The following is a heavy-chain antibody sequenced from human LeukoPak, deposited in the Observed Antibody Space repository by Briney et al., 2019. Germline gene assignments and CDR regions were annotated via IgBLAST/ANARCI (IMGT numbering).Heavy chain of an antibody. CDR3: ARHAVMTSISTYNWLDP. CDR2: IFDTGST. J-gene: IGHJ5*02. CDR1: GGSISSSGYH. V-gene: IGHV4-39*01. D-gene: IGHD2-21*02. Sequence: PSETLSLTYSVSGGSISSSGYHWGWVRQPPGKGLEWIGSIFDTGSTYYSPSLKSRVTISVDTSKNQFSLKLNSVTAADTAAYYCARHAVMTSISTYNWLDPWGQGTLVTVSS.